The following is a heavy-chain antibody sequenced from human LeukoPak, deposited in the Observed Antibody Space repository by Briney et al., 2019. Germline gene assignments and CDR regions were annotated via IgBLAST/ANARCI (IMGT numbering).Heavy chain of an antibody. J-gene: IGHJ5*02. Sequence: SETLSLTCTVSGGSVSSASYYWSWIRQPPGKGLEWIGYIYYTGSTNYNPSLKSRVTISLDTSKNQFSLKLSSVTAADTAVYYCARDLRTPHSRENFSWFDPWGQGTLVTVSS. V-gene: IGHV4-61*01. CDR1: GGSVSSASYY. D-gene: IGHD6-13*01. CDR3: ARDLRTPHSRENFSWFDP. CDR2: IYYTGST.